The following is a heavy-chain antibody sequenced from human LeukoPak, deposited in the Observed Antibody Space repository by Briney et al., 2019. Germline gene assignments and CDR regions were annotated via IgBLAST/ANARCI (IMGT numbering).Heavy chain of an antibody. V-gene: IGHV3-30*18. D-gene: IGHD4-17*01. CDR1: GFTFSSYG. Sequence: GGSLRLSCAASGFTFSSYGMHWVRQAPGKGPEWVAVISYDGSNKYYADSVKGRFTISRENSKNTLYLQMNSLRAEDTAVYYCAKPNYGDPISLFDLWGRGTLVTVSS. J-gene: IGHJ2*01. CDR2: ISYDGSNK. CDR3: AKPNYGDPISLFDL.